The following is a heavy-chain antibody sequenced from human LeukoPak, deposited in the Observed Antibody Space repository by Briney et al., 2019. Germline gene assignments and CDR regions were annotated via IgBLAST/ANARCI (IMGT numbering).Heavy chain of an antibody. CDR1: GFTFSSYG. V-gene: IGHV3-30*05. Sequence: PGRSLRLSCAASGFTFSSYGMHWVRQGPGKGLEWLGVTSYDGKNIHYSASAKGRFTIFRDNSKNTVYLQVNNVRPEDTAIYFCARDEYNNYGSGGWFDPWGLGTLVTVSS. D-gene: IGHD3-10*01. J-gene: IGHJ5*02. CDR2: TSYDGKNI. CDR3: ARDEYNNYGSGGWFDP.